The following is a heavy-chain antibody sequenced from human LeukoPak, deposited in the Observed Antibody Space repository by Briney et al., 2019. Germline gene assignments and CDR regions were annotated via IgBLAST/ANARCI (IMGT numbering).Heavy chain of an antibody. CDR1: GYTFTSYY. J-gene: IGHJ3*02. CDR3: ARDAEAFDI. V-gene: IGHV1-46*01. Sequence: GASVKVSCKASGYTFTSYYMHWVRQAPGQGLEWMGIINPSGGSTTYTQKFQGRVTMTRDTSISTAYMELSRLRSDDTAVYYCARDAEAFDIWGQGTMVTVSS. CDR2: INPSGGST.